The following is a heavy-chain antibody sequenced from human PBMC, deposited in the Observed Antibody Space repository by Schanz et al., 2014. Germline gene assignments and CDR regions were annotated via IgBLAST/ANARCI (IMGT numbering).Heavy chain of an antibody. V-gene: IGHV3-21*01. CDR1: GFTFSSYS. Sequence: VELVESGGGVVQPGRSLRLSCAASGFTFSSYSMNWVRQAPGKGLEWVSSISISSTYIFYADSVKGRFTISRDNSKNTLYLQMNSLRAEDTAVYYCVKDLQRELLRDDHYYGMDVWGQGTTVTVSS. D-gene: IGHD1-26*01. CDR3: VKDLQRELLRDDHYYGMDV. J-gene: IGHJ6*02. CDR2: ISISSTYI.